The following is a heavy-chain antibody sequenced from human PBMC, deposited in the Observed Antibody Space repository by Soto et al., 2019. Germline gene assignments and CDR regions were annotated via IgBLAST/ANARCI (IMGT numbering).Heavy chain of an antibody. V-gene: IGHV3-48*01. CDR1: GFTFNSYS. J-gene: IGHJ6*03. D-gene: IGHD2-15*01. Sequence: QPGGSLRLSCAASGFTFNSYSMNWVRQAPGKGLEWVSYISSTSSSIYYADSVKGRFTISRDNAKNSLYLQMNSLRAEDTAVYYCARDLRIAYYYYYMDVWGKGTTVTVSS. CDR3: ARDLRIAYYYYYMDV. CDR2: ISSTSSSI.